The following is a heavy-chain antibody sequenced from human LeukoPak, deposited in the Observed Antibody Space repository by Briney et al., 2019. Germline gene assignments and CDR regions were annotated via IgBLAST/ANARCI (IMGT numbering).Heavy chain of an antibody. D-gene: IGHD5-12*01. Sequence: ASVKVSCKASGYTFTSYDINWVRQATGQGLEWMGWMNPNSGHTGYAQKFQGRLTMTRNTSISTAYMELSSLRSEDTAVYYCARGDLVGGYDTGDWGQGTLVTVSS. V-gene: IGHV1-8*01. CDR2: MNPNSGHT. CDR1: GYTFTSYD. CDR3: ARGDLVGGYDTGD. J-gene: IGHJ4*02.